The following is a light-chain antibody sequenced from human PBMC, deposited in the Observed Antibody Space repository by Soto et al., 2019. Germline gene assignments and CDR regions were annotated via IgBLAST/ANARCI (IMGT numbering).Light chain of an antibody. J-gene: IGKJ4*01. Sequence: EIVLTQSPATLSLSPGERATLSCRASQSVSSYLAWYQQKPGQAPKLLIYDASNMATGIPARFSGSGSGTDFTLTIRSLEPEDFAVYYCQHRSNWPLTFGGGTKVEI. CDR1: QSVSSY. CDR2: DAS. CDR3: QHRSNWPLT. V-gene: IGKV3-11*01.